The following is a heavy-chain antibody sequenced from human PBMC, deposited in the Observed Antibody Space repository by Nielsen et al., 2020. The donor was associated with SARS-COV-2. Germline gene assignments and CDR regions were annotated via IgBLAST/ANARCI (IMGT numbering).Heavy chain of an antibody. CDR3: AKGGYGGVRYNGLDV. V-gene: IGHV3-30*18. D-gene: IGHD5-12*01. J-gene: IGHJ6*01. CDR1: QLTFVHYE. CDR2: ISHDGRSE. Sequence: GESLKISCTASQLTFVHYEIHWVRQAPGKGLEWVAVISHDGRSEFYGDSMKGRFTVSRDNAQSQVYLEMTSLRVEDTGVYYCAKGGYGGVRYNGLDVWGQGTSVTVSS.